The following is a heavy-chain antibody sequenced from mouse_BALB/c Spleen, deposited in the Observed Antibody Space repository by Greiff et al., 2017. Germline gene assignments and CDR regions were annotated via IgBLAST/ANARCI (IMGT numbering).Heavy chain of an antibody. D-gene: IGHD3-1*01. Sequence: EVKLMESGGGLVKPGGSLKLSCAASGFTFSDYYMYWVRQTPEKRLEWVATISDGGSYTYYPDSVKGRFTISRDNAKNNLYLQMSSLKSEDTAMYYCARDGATGGAYWGQGTLVTVSA. V-gene: IGHV5-4*02. CDR3: ARDGATGGAY. CDR1: GFTFSDYY. J-gene: IGHJ3*01. CDR2: ISDGGSYT.